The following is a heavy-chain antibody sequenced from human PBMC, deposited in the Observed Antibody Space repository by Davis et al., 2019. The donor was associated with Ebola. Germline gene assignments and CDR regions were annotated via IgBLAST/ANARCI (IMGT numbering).Heavy chain of an antibody. D-gene: IGHD6-19*01. CDR2: RTYDGSSK. J-gene: IGHJ6*04. CDR1: GFTFSNYA. V-gene: IGHV3-30-3*01. CDR3: AKDGPGIAVAGYYYYYGMDV. Sequence: GESLKISCAASGFTFSNYAMHWVRQAPGKRLEWVAVRTYDGSSKHYADSVKGRFTISRDNSKKTLYLQMNSLRAEDTAVYYCAKDGPGIAVAGYYYYYGMDVWGKGTTVTVSS.